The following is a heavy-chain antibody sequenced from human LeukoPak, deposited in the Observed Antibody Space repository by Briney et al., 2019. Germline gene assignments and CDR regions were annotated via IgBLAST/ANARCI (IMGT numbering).Heavy chain of an antibody. Sequence: PGGSLRLSCAASGFTFSRYGMHWVRQAPGKGPEWVAFIRYDESDKKYKDSVKGRFTVSKDNSKNTLSLQMHSLRVEDTAVYYCATHYYASGNYYNPIFYWGQGALVTVSS. CDR1: GFTFSRYG. CDR3: ATHYYASGNYYNPIFY. D-gene: IGHD3-10*01. CDR2: IRYDESDK. J-gene: IGHJ4*02. V-gene: IGHV3-30*02.